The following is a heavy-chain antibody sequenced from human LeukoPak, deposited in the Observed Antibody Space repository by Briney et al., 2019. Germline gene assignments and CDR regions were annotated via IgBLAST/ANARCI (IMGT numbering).Heavy chain of an antibody. V-gene: IGHV5-51*01. CDR2: IYPDDSDT. J-gene: IGHJ4*02. Sequence: GESLKISCKGSGYSFTKYWIGWVRQMPGKGLEWMGIIYPDDSDTRYSPSFQGQVTISADKSISTAYLQWNSLKASDTAMYYCARKYLRIEPFDHWGQGTLVTVSS. D-gene: IGHD5-18*01. CDR1: GYSFTKYW. CDR3: ARKYLRIEPFDH.